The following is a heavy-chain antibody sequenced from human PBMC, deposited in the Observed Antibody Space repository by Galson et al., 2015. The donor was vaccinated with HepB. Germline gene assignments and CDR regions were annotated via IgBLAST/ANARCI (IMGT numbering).Heavy chain of an antibody. CDR2: ISAYSGNT. CDR1: GYTFTSYV. D-gene: IGHD3-10*01. V-gene: IGHV1-18*04. CDR3: ARVEYYYGSGSYYDY. J-gene: IGHJ4*02. Sequence: QSGAEVKKPGESLKISCKASGYTFTSYVISWVRQAPGQGLEWMGWISAYSGNTNNAQNLQGRVTMTTDTSTSTAYMELRSLTSDDTAVYYCARVEYYYGSGSYYDYWGQGTLVTVSS.